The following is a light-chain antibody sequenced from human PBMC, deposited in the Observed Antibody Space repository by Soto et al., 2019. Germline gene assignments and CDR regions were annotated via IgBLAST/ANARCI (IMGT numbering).Light chain of an antibody. CDR3: SSYTDRNNLV. J-gene: IGLJ1*01. Sequence: QSALTQPASVSGSPGQSITISCTGTSSNVGSYKLVSWYQQHPGKAPKLMIFEVNKRPSGVPDRFSGSKSGNTASLTVSALQAEDEADYYCSSYTDRNNLVFGTGTKLTVL. CDR2: EVN. CDR1: SSNVGSYKL. V-gene: IGLV2-8*01.